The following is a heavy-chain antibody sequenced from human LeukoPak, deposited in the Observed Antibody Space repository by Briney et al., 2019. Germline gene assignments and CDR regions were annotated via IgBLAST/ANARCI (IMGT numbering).Heavy chain of an antibody. J-gene: IGHJ4*02. CDR3: AGGFQADGY. Sequence: GGSLRLSCAASGFTFSSYSMNWVRQAPGKGLEWVSSISSSTSNTNYADSVKGRFTISRDNAKNSLYLQMNSLRAEDTAVYYCAGGFQADGYWGQGTLVTVSS. CDR2: ISSSTSNT. CDR1: GFTFSSYS. D-gene: IGHD5-24*01. V-gene: IGHV3-21*04.